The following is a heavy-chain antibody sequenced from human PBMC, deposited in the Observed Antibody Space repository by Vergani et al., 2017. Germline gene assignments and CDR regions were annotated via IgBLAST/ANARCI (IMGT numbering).Heavy chain of an antibody. V-gene: IGHV4-59*01. J-gene: IGHJ4*02. CDR2: IYYSGST. Sequence: QVQLQESGPGLVKPSETLSLTCTVSGGSISSYYWSWIRQPPGKGLEWIGYIYYSGSTNYNPSLKSRVTISVDTSKNQFSLKLSSVTAADTAVYYCARGGVEWEPPTDYWGQGTLVTVSS. CDR1: GGSISSYY. D-gene: IGHD1-26*01. CDR3: ARGGVEWEPPTDY.